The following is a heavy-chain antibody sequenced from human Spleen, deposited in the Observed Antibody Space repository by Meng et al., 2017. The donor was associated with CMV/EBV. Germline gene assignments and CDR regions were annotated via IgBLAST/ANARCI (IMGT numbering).Heavy chain of an antibody. CDR2: ISGSGGST. Sequence: GGSLRLSCAASGFTFSSYAMSWVRQAPGKGLEWVSAISGSGGSTYYADSVKGRFTISRDNSKNTLYLQMNSLRAEDTAVYYCAKGNYDFWSGYYTSLDYWGQGTLVTVSS. CDR3: AKGNYDFWSGYYTSLDY. V-gene: IGHV3-23*01. D-gene: IGHD3-3*01. J-gene: IGHJ4*02. CDR1: GFTFSSYA.